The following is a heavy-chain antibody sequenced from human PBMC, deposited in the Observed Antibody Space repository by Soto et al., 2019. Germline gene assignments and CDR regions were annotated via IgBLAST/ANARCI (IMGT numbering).Heavy chain of an antibody. J-gene: IGHJ5*02. V-gene: IGHV3-23*01. CDR3: AKGPGYCSGGSWPRWFDP. CDR2: ISGSGGST. Sequence: GGSLRLSFAASGFTFSSYSMSWVRQAPGKGLEWVSAISGSGGSTYYADSVKGRFTISRDNSKNTLYLQMNSLRAEDTAVYYCAKGPGYCSGGSWPRWFDPWGQGILVTVS. D-gene: IGHD2-15*01. CDR1: GFTFSSYS.